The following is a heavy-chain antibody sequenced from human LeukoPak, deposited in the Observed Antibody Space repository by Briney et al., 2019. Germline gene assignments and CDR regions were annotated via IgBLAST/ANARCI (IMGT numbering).Heavy chain of an antibody. D-gene: IGHD2-8*02. CDR2: VRSKGNNYAT. J-gene: IGHJ4*02. CDR1: GFTFSGSA. CDR3: TRRDDITLVVPNDY. V-gene: IGHV3-73*01. Sequence: GGSLKLSCAASGFTFSGSAVHWVRQASGKGLEWVGRVRSKGNNYATAYTASVKGRFTIYRDDSKNTAYLQMDSLKTEDTAVYYCTRRDDITLVVPNDYWGQGTLVTVSS.